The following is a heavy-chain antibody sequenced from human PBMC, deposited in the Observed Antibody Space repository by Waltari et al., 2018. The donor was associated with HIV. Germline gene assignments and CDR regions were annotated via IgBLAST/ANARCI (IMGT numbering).Heavy chain of an antibody. D-gene: IGHD2-15*01. J-gene: IGHJ4*02. CDR2: IDTKTGSP. Sequence: VQLQQSPSQLKKPGTSVKISCKSSENAFSGSVMNWVRQAPGQGLEWIGLIDTKTGSPTYAQVFSGLLILSLDTSVTTSYLQISALKTNDTATYYCVEGYGAFDFDYWGQGTLITVSP. CDR3: VEGYGAFDFDY. V-gene: IGHV7-4-1*02. CDR1: ENAFSGSV.